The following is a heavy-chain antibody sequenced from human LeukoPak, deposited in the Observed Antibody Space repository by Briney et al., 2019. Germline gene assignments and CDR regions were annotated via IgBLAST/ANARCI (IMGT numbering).Heavy chain of an antibody. J-gene: IGHJ4*02. D-gene: IGHD3-10*01. Sequence: PSETLSLTCTVSGGSISSSSYYWGWIRQPPGKGLEWIGSIYYSGSTYYNPSLKSRVTISVDTSKNQFSLKLSSVTAVDTAVYYCARDLGNVWFGESTPGMGIDYWGQGTLVTVSS. CDR2: IYYSGST. CDR1: GGSISSSSYY. V-gene: IGHV4-39*07. CDR3: ARDLGNVWFGESTPGMGIDY.